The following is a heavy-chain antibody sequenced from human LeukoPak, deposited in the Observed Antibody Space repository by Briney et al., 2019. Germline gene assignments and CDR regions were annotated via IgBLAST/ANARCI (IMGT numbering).Heavy chain of an antibody. CDR1: GFTFSSYS. J-gene: IGHJ3*02. CDR2: ISSSNSYI. V-gene: IGHV3-21*01. D-gene: IGHD4/OR15-4a*01. CDR3: ARTIGDAFDI. Sequence: AVSLRLSCAASGFTFSSYSMKWVPQAPGKGLEWVSSISSSNSYIYYADSVKGRFTISRDNAKNSLYLQMNSLRAEATAVYYCARTIGDAFDIWGQGTMVTVSS.